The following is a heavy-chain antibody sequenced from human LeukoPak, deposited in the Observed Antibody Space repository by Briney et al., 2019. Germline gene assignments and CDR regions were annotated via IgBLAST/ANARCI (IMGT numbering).Heavy chain of an antibody. CDR3: ARDLYYDSSGYYL. CDR1: GITFRNYG. Sequence: GGSLRLSCAASGITFRNYGMHWVRQAPGKGLEWVAVIWYDGSNKDYADSVKGRFTVSRDNSKNTLYLQMNSLRAEDTAVYYCARDLYYDSSGYYLWGQGTLVTVSS. V-gene: IGHV3-33*01. CDR2: IWYDGSNK. D-gene: IGHD3-22*01. J-gene: IGHJ4*02.